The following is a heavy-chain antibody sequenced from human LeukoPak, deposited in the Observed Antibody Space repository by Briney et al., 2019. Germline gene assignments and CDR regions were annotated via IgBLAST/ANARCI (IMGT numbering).Heavy chain of an antibody. J-gene: IGHJ6*04. CDR3: ARVHRVVAADRYYGMDV. CDR2: IYTSGST. D-gene: IGHD2-15*01. CDR1: GGSISSGSYY. V-gene: IGHV4-61*02. Sequence: PSETLSLTCTVSGGSISSGSYYWSWIRQPAGKGLEWIGRIYTSGSTNYNPSLKSRVTISVDTSKNQFSLKLSSVTAADTAVYYCARVHRVVAADRYYGMDVWGKGTTVTVSS.